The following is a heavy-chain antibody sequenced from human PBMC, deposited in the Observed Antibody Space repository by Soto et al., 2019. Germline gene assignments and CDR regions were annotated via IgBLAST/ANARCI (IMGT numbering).Heavy chain of an antibody. CDR1: VFTFSSYG. CDR3: ATDLIVVVTATPHDAFDI. J-gene: IGHJ3*02. V-gene: IGHV3-30*03. CDR2: ISYDGSNK. Sequence: PGWSLILSCAASVFTFSSYGMHWVRQAPGKSLEWVAVISYDGSNKYYADSVKGRFTISRDNSKNTLYLQMNSLRDEDTAVYYCATDLIVVVTATPHDAFDIWGQGTMVTVSS. D-gene: IGHD2-21*02.